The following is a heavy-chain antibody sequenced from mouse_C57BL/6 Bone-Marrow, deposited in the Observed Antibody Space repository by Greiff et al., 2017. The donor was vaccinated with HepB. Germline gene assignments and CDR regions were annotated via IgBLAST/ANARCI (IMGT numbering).Heavy chain of an antibody. Sequence: QVQLQQPGAELVRPGTSVKLSCKASGYTFTSYWMHWVKQRPGQGLEWIGVIDPSDSYTNYNQKFKGKATLTVDTSSSTAYMQLSSLTSEDSAVYYCARRYYGLYYYAMDYWGQGTSVTVSS. CDR2: IDPSDSYT. V-gene: IGHV1-59*01. CDR3: ARRYYGLYYYAMDY. CDR1: GYTFTSYW. D-gene: IGHD1-1*01. J-gene: IGHJ4*01.